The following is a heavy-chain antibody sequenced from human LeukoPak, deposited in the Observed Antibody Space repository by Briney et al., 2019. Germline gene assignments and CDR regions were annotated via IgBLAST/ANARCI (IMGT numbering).Heavy chain of an antibody. CDR3: ARGRGIVVVPAAMNWYFDL. Sequence: SETLSLTCTVSGGSISSYYWSWIRQPPGKGLEWIGYIYYSGSTNYNPSLKSRVTISVDTSKNQFSLKLSSVTAADTAVYYCARGRGIVVVPAAMNWYFDLWGRGTLVTVSS. CDR1: GGSISSYY. V-gene: IGHV4-59*12. D-gene: IGHD2-2*01. J-gene: IGHJ2*01. CDR2: IYYSGST.